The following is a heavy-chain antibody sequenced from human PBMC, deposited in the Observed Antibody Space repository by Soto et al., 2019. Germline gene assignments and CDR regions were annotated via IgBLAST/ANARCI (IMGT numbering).Heavy chain of an antibody. V-gene: IGHV4-4*02. CDR3: ARGRRLNAVYYYYMDV. CDR1: SGSISSSNW. J-gene: IGHJ6*03. D-gene: IGHD4-17*01. CDR2: IYHSGST. Sequence: PSETLSLTCAVSSGSISSSNWWSWVRQPPGKGLEWIGEIYHSGSTNYNPSLKSRVTISVDTSKNQFSLKLSSVTAADTAVYYCARGRRLNAVYYYYMDVWGKGTTVTVSS.